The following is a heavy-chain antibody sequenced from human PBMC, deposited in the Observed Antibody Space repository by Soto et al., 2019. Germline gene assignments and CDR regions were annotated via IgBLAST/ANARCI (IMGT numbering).Heavy chain of an antibody. Sequence: GGSLRLSCAASSLTISTYAMYWVRQAPGKGLEWVSAISGDGGTTYYADSVKGRFTISRDNSKNTLYLQMHSLRAEDTAVYYCALRHSSTLYFDYWGQGTLVTVSS. D-gene: IGHD6-13*01. CDR3: ALRHSSTLYFDY. CDR1: SLTISTYA. V-gene: IGHV3-23*01. CDR2: ISGDGGTT. J-gene: IGHJ4*02.